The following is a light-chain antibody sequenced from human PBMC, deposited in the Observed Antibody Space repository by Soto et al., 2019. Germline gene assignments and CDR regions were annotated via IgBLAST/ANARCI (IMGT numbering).Light chain of an antibody. V-gene: IGLV2-14*01. CDR2: DVS. J-gene: IGLJ2*01. CDR1: SSDVGGYNY. CDR3: SSYTSSSTLGV. Sequence: QSALTQPASVSGSPGQSITISCTGTSSDVGGYNYVSWYQQHPGKAPKLMIYDVSNRPSGVSNRFSGSKSGNTASLTISGLQAEDEGDYYCSSYTSSSTLGVFGGGTPLTVL.